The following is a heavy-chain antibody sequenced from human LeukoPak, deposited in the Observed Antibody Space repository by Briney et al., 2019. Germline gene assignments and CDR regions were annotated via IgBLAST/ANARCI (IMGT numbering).Heavy chain of an antibody. Sequence: GGSLRLSCAASGFTFSSYAMHWVRQAPGKGLEWVAVISYDGSNKYYADSVKGRFTISRDNSKNTLYLQMNSLRAEDTAVYYCARDSHSGSYLGYWGQGTLVTVSS. D-gene: IGHD1-26*01. J-gene: IGHJ4*02. CDR1: GFTFSSYA. CDR3: ARDSHSGSYLGY. V-gene: IGHV3-30*04. CDR2: ISYDGSNK.